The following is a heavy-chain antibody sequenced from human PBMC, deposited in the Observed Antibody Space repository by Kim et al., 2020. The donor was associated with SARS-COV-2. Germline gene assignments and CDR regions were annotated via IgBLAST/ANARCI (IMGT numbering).Heavy chain of an antibody. Sequence: ASVKGRFTISRDDSTSIAYLQMNSLKTEDAAVYYCTRAPWGDYDHGYMDVWGKGTTVTVSS. D-gene: IGHD4-17*01. J-gene: IGHJ6*03. CDR3: TRAPWGDYDHGYMDV. V-gene: IGHV3-49*02.